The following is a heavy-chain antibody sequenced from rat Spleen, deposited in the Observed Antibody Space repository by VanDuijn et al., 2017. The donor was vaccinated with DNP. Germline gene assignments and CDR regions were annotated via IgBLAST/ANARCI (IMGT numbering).Heavy chain of an antibody. J-gene: IGHJ4*01. V-gene: IGHV5S13*01. Sequence: EVQLVESGGGLVQPGRSLKLSCAASGFTFSDYYMAWVRQAPTEGLKWVAYIGSDGYAPYYGDSVKGRFTISRDNAKNTQYLQMDSLRSEDTATYYCARQRGGRYYAMDAWGQGTSVTVSS. CDR2: IGSDGYAP. CDR1: GFTFSDYY. D-gene: IGHD1-11*01. CDR3: ARQRGGRYYAMDA.